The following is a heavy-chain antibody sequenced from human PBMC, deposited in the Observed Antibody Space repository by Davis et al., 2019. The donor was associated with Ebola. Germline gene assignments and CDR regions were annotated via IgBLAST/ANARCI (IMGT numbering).Heavy chain of an antibody. D-gene: IGHD5-12*01. V-gene: IGHV6-1*01. CDR1: GDSVSTGG. Sequence: HSQTLSLTCAISGDSVSTGGWNWIRQSPSRGLEWLGRTYYYRSKWYIDYAESVRGRIIINPDTSKNQLSLQVNSVTPEDTAVYYCARGWLRSGLDSWGQGTLVTVSS. J-gene: IGHJ4*02. CDR3: ARGWLRSGLDS. CDR2: TYYYRSKWYI.